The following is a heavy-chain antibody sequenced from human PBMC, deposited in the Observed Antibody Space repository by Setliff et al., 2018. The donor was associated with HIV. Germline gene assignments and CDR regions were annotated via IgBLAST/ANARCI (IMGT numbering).Heavy chain of an antibody. Sequence: ETLSLTCTVSNGSISSHYWSWIRQPPGKGLEWVSTVSGSGAATYYADSVKGRFTISRDSSRNTLYLQTNSLRAEDTAVYYCAKSRDLGVIIHYFDYWGQGTLVTVSS. CDR3: AKSRDLGVIIHYFDY. V-gene: IGHV3-23*01. CDR2: VSGSGAAT. CDR1: NGSISSHY. D-gene: IGHD3-16*01. J-gene: IGHJ4*02.